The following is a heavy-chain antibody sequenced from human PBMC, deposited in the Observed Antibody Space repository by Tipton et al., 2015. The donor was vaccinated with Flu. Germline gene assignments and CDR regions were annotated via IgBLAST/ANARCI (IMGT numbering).Heavy chain of an antibody. CDR1: GGSISSGTYY. V-gene: IGHV4-61*02. J-gene: IGHJ4*02. CDR2: IYTSGST. Sequence: TLSLTCTVSGGSISSGTYYWTWIRQPAGKGLEWIGRIYTSGSTNYNPSLKSRVTISIDTSKNQFSLKLSSVTAADTAVYYCARGRYCSRTSCYLDYWGQGTLVTVSS. CDR3: ARGRYCSRTSCYLDY. D-gene: IGHD2-2*01.